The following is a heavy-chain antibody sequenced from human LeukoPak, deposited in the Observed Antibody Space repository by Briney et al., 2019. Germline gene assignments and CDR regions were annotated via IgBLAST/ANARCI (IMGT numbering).Heavy chain of an antibody. CDR3: ARRQPPYLSGRGAFDR. J-gene: IGHJ4*02. D-gene: IGHD3-9*01. CDR1: GGSFNSDVYH. CDR2: FRSDGRA. V-gene: IGHV4-39*01. Sequence: SETLSLTCAVSGGSFNSDVYHWAWIRQSPGKGLEWIGEFRSDGRAFYNPSLESRISMSVDTSINQFSLVMTSVTAADTAIYFCARRQPPYLSGRGAFDRWGQGILVTVAS.